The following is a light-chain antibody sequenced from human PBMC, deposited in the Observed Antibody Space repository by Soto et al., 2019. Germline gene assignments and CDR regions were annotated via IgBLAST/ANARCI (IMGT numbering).Light chain of an antibody. CDR1: QSLLHSDGKTY. J-gene: IGKJ2*01. V-gene: IGKV2D-29*01. CDR2: ELS. Sequence: DIVMTQTPLSLSVTPGQPASISCKSSQSLLHSDGKTYLYWYLQKPGQPPQLQPGQPRQLLIYELSNRFSGVPDRFGGSGSGTDFTLKISRVEAEDVGVYYCMQSIQLPYTFGQGTKLEIK. CDR3: MQSIQLPYT.